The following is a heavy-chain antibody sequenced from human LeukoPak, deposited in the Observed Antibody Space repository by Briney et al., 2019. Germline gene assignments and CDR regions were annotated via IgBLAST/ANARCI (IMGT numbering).Heavy chain of an antibody. CDR1: GYTFTSYY. Sequence: ASVKVSCKASGYTFTSYYMHWVRQAPGQGLEWMGIINPSGGSTSYAQKFQGRVTVTRDTSISTAYMELSRLRSDDTAVYYCARDQALNIIVGVIVGASDIWGQGTVVTVSS. J-gene: IGHJ3*02. CDR2: INPSGGST. V-gene: IGHV1-46*01. D-gene: IGHD3-16*02. CDR3: ARDQALNIIVGVIVGASDI.